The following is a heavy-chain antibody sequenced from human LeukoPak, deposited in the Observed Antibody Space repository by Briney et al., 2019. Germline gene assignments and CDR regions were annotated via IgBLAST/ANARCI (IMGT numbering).Heavy chain of an antibody. CDR1: GFTFTRSG. V-gene: IGHV1-58*02. CDR3: ATVVLRDHPVWDAFDV. Sequence: SVKVSCKGSGFTFTRSGMQWVRQGRGQRNEWIGWMVVGSGNTNYAQKFQERVTITRDMSTSTDYMELRSLRSQDPPVYYCATVVLRDHPVWDAFDVWGQGTMVTVSS. J-gene: IGHJ3*01. CDR2: MVVGSGNT. D-gene: IGHD3-16*01.